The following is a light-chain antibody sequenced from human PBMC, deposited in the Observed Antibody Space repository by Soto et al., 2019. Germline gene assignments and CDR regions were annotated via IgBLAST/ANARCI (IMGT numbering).Light chain of an antibody. CDR3: CSYAGAYIYV. V-gene: IGLV2-11*01. J-gene: IGLJ1*01. Sequence: QSALTQPRSVSGSPGQSVTISCTGTSSDVGSYNYVSWYQQHPGKAPKLMIYDVTQRPSGVSDRFSGSKSGNTASLTISGLQADDEADYYCCSYAGAYIYVFGSGTKVTVL. CDR2: DVT. CDR1: SSDVGSYNY.